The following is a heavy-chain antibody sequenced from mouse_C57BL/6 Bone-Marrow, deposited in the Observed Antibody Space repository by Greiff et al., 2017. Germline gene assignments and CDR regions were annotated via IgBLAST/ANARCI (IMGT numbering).Heavy chain of an antibody. CDR1: GYKFTSYN. CDR2: IYPGNGDP. D-gene: IGHD1-1*01. Sequence: QVQLQQSGAELVRPGASVKMSCQASGYKFTSYNMHWVKQTPRQGLEWIGAIYPGNGDPSYNQKFKGKATLTVDKSASTAYMQLSSLTSEDSAVYFCARSGYYYGSSYYARDYWGQGTSVTVSS. CDR3: ARSGYYYGSSYYARDY. J-gene: IGHJ4*01. V-gene: IGHV1-12*01.